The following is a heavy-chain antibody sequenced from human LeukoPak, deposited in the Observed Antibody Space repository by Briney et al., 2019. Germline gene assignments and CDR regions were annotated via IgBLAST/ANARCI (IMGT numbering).Heavy chain of an antibody. CDR1: GFTFSSYG. Sequence: GGSLRLSCAASGFTFSSYGMHWVRQAPGKGLEWVAFIRYDGSNKYYADSVKGRFTISRDNSKNSLYLQMNSLRTEDTALYYCAKGRLLWFGEFLLDYWGQGTLVTVSS. CDR2: IRYDGSNK. J-gene: IGHJ4*02. D-gene: IGHD3-10*01. CDR3: AKGRLLWFGEFLLDY. V-gene: IGHV3-30*02.